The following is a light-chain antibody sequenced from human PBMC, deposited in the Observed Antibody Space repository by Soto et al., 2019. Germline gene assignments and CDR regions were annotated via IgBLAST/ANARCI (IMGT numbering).Light chain of an antibody. Sequence: QSVLAQPASVSGSPGQSITISCTGTTSDVGRYNYVSWYQRHPGKAPKLIIYDVSNRPSGVSNRFSGSKSGNTASLTISGLQAEDEADYYCNSYTSSSTYVFGTGTKVTVL. CDR3: NSYTSSSTYV. CDR1: TSDVGRYNY. J-gene: IGLJ1*01. CDR2: DVS. V-gene: IGLV2-14*01.